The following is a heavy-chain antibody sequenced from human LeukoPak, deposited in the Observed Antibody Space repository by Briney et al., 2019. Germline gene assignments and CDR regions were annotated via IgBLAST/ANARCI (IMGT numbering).Heavy chain of an antibody. CDR3: GRDAVLGSGSVDY. J-gene: IGHJ4*02. Sequence: RGSLRLSCAASGFTFTNHWMHWVRQAPGKGLVWVSRIRPDGRETNHAGSVKGRFTISRDNAKNTLYLQMNSLGDEDTAVYFCGRDAVLGSGSVDYWDQGVLVTVSS. D-gene: IGHD3-10*01. V-gene: IGHV3-74*01. CDR2: IRPDGRET. CDR1: GFTFTNHW.